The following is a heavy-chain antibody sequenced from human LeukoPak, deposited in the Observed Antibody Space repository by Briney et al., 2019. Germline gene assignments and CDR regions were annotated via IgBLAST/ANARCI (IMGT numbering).Heavy chain of an antibody. CDR1: GYTFTSYD. CDR2: MNPNSGNT. D-gene: IGHD6-6*01. CDR3: ARIIIRAKSSSSLGLGY. J-gene: IGHJ4*02. V-gene: IGHV1-8*01. Sequence: GASVKVSCKASGYTFTSYDINWVRQATGQGLEWMGWMNPNSGNTGYAQKFQGRVTMTRNTSISTAYMELSSLRSEDTAVYYCARIIIRAKSSSSLGLGYWGQGTLVTVSS.